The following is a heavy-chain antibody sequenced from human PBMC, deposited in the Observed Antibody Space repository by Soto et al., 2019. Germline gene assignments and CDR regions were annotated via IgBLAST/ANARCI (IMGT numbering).Heavy chain of an antibody. D-gene: IGHD2-15*01. CDR2: IIPIFGTA. V-gene: IGHV1-69*01. CDR3: ASSRGYWNGGSCHWFDP. CDR1: GGTFSSYA. Sequence: VQLVQSGAEVKRPGSSVKVSCNASGGTFSSYAISWVRQAPGQGLEWMGGIIPIFGTANYAQKFQGRVTITADESTSTAYMELSSLRSEDTAVYYCASSRGYWNGGSCHWFDPWGKGTLVTVSS. J-gene: IGHJ5*02.